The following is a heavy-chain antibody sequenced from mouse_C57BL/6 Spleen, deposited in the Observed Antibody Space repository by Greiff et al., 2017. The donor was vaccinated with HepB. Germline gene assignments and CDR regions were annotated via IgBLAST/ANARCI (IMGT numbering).Heavy chain of an antibody. CDR3: ARYVTTVVAPYAMDY. V-gene: IGHV1-81*01. J-gene: IGHJ4*01. Sequence: QVHVKQSGAELARPGASVKLSCKASGYTFTSYGISWVKQRTGQGLEWIGEIYPRSGNTYYNEKFKGKATLTADKSSSTAYMELRSLTSEDSAVYFCARYVTTVVAPYAMDYWGQGTSVTVSS. CDR2: IYPRSGNT. CDR1: GYTFTSYG. D-gene: IGHD1-1*01.